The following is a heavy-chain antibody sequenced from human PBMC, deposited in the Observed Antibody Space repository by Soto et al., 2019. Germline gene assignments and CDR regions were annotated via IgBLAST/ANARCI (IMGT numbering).Heavy chain of an antibody. CDR3: ARDPRYQLLYYYYYMDV. J-gene: IGHJ6*03. CDR2: ISSSSSTI. V-gene: IGHV3-48*01. D-gene: IGHD2-2*01. Sequence: GSLRLSCAASGFTFSSYSMNWVRQAPGKGLEWVSYISSSSSTIYYADSVKGRFTISRDNAKNSLYLQMNSLRAEDTAVYYCARDPRYQLLYYYYYMDVWGKGTTVTVSS. CDR1: GFTFSSYS.